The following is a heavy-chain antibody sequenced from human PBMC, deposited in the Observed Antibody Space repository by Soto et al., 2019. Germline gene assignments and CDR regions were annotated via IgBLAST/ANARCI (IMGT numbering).Heavy chain of an antibody. J-gene: IGHJ4*02. D-gene: IGHD3-22*01. CDR3: AKYYYDSSGPIDY. V-gene: IGHV3-30*18. Sequence: GGSMRLSCAASGFTFSSYGMHWVRQAPGKGLEWVAVISYDGSNKYYADSVKGRFTISRDNSKNTPYLQMNSLRAEDTAVYYCAKYYYDSSGPIDYWGQGTLVTVSS. CDR1: GFTFSSYG. CDR2: ISYDGSNK.